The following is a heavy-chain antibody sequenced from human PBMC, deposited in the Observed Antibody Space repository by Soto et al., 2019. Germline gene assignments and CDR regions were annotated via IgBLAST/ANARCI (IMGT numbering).Heavy chain of an antibody. J-gene: IGHJ6*02. CDR2: INPSGGST. CDR1: GYTFTSYY. V-gene: IGHV1-46*01. CDR3: ARTCRVVPAANPYYYSGMDV. Sequence: ASVKVSCKASGYTFTSYYMHWVRQAPGQGLEWMGIINPSGGSTSYAQKFQGRVTMTRDTSTSTVYMELSSLRSEDTAVYYCARTCRVVPAANPYYYSGMDVWGQGTTVTVSS. D-gene: IGHD2-2*01.